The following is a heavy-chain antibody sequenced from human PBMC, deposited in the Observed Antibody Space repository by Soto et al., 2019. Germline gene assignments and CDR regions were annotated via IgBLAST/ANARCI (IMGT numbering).Heavy chain of an antibody. CDR2: ISYDGSNK. D-gene: IGHD3-22*01. Sequence: GGSLRLSCAASGFTFSSYAMHWVRQAPGKGLEWVAVISYDGSNKYYADSVKGRFTISRHNSKNTLYLQMNSLRAEDTAVYYCARDDPYYYDSSGAGGFDYWGQGTLVTVSS. J-gene: IGHJ4*02. V-gene: IGHV3-30-3*01. CDR1: GFTFSSYA. CDR3: ARDDPYYYDSSGAGGFDY.